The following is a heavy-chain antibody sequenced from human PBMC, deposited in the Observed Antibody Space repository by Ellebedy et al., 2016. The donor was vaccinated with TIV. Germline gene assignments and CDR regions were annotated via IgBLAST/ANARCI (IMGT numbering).Heavy chain of an antibody. CDR2: ISYDGSNK. CDR3: ARQKWELLGVPDY. Sequence: GESLKISCAASGFAFSTYDMSWVRQAPGKGLEWVAVISYDGSNKYYADSVKGRFTISRDNSKNTLYLQMNSLRAEDTAVYYCARQKWELLGVPDYWGQGTLVTVSS. V-gene: IGHV3-30-3*01. D-gene: IGHD1-26*01. J-gene: IGHJ4*02. CDR1: GFAFSTYD.